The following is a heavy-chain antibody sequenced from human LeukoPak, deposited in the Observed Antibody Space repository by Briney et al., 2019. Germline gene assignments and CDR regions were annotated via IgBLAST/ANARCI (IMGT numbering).Heavy chain of an antibody. J-gene: IGHJ4*02. Sequence: GGSLRLSCEASGFTFTSYAMTWVRQAPGKGLEWVAHINQDGSEEHYMDSVKARFTISRDNAKNSLSLQMNSLRAEDTAVYYCVRDGGVSGYDLLDYWGQGTLVTVSS. CDR3: VRDGGVSGYDLLDY. V-gene: IGHV3-7*01. CDR2: INQDGSEE. CDR1: GFTFTSYA. D-gene: IGHD5-12*01.